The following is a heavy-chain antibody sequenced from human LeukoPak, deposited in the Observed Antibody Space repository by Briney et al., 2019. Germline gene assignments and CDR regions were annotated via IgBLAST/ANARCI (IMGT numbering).Heavy chain of an antibody. CDR1: GGSFSGYY. CDR3: ARAGHSSGWYVRY. J-gene: IGHJ4*02. D-gene: IGHD6-19*01. Sequence: SETLSLTCAVYGGSFSGYYWSWIRQPPGKGLEWIGEINHSGSTNYNPSLKSRVTISVDTSKNQFSLKLSSVTAADTAVYYCARAGHSSGWYVRYWGQGTLVTVSS. V-gene: IGHV4-34*01. CDR2: INHSGST.